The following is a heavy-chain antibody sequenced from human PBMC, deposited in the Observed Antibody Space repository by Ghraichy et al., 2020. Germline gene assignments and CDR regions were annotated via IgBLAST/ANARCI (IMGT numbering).Heavy chain of an antibody. CDR2: INHSGST. V-gene: IGHV4-34*01. D-gene: IGHD6-19*01. Sequence: SETLSLTCAVYGGSFSGYYWSWIRQPPGKGLEWIGEINHSGSTNYNPSLKSRVTISVDTSKNQFSLKLSSVTAADTAVYYCARGLIAVAGRAPGDYWGQGTLVTVSS. CDR1: GGSFSGYY. J-gene: IGHJ4*02. CDR3: ARGLIAVAGRAPGDY.